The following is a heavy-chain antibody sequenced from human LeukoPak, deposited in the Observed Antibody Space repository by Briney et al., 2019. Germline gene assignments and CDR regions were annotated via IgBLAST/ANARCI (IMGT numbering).Heavy chain of an antibody. CDR2: ISSSSSYI. J-gene: IGHJ4*02. V-gene: IGHV3-21*04. CDR3: AKDRYGSPHSFDY. D-gene: IGHD3-10*01. Sequence: GGSLRLSCAASGFTFSSYSMNWVRQAPGKGLEWVSSISSSSSYIYYADSVKGRFTISRDNAKNSLYLQMNSLRAEDTALYYCAKDRYGSPHSFDYWGQGTLVTVSS. CDR1: GFTFSSYS.